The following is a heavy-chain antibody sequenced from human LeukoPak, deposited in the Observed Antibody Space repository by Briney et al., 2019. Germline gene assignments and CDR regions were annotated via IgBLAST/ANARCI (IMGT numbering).Heavy chain of an antibody. Sequence: GGSLRLSCAVSGFTFSSDAMSWVRQAPGKGLEWVSSISGSGGSTYYADSVKGRFTISRDTSKNTLDLQMNSLRAEDTAIYYCAKGDGDFPLDHWGQGTLVTVSS. CDR2: ISGSGGST. D-gene: IGHD4-17*01. V-gene: IGHV3-23*01. CDR3: AKGDGDFPLDH. J-gene: IGHJ4*02. CDR1: GFTFSSDA.